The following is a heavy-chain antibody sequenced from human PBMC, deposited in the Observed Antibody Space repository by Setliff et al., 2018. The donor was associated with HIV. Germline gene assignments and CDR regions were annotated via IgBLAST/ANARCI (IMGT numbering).Heavy chain of an antibody. CDR1: GGSITTTNYY. V-gene: IGHV4-39*07. CDR3: ARARGPPLPVLDF. J-gene: IGHJ4*02. D-gene: IGHD3-10*01. Sequence: NLREPLSLPCTVSGGSITTTNYYWGWVRQSPGKGLEWIGVIYYRGSAYYNLSLQSRVTLSVDTSKNSFSLHLTSVTAADTAVYFCARARGPPLPVLDFWGPGTLVTVSS. CDR2: IYYRGSA.